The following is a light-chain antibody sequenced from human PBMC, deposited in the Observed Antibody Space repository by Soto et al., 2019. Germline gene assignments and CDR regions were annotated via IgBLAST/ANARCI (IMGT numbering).Light chain of an antibody. CDR1: QTISSW. J-gene: IGKJ2*01. CDR3: QQYNSYSYT. V-gene: IGKV1-5*01. CDR2: DAS. Sequence: DIQMTQSPSTLSASVGDRVTITCRASQTISSWLAWYQQKPGKAPKLLIYDASSLESGVPSRFSGSVSGTEFTLTVSSLQPDDFATYYCQQYNSYSYTFGQGTKLEMK.